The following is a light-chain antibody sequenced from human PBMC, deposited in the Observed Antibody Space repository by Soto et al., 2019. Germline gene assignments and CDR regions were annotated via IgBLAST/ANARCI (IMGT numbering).Light chain of an antibody. CDR3: QQYNSYPIT. J-gene: IGKJ5*01. CDR1: QTIMTY. Sequence: DIQMTQSPSSLSASVGDEVTITCRASQTIMTYLNWYQLKPGKPPRLLIYAASSLQSGVPSRFSGSGSGTDFTLTISSLQPEDFATYSCQQYNSYPITFGQGTRLEIK. V-gene: IGKV1-39*01. CDR2: AAS.